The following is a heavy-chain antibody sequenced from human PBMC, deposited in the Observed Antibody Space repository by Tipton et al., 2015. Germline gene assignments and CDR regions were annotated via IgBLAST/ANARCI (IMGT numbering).Heavy chain of an antibody. J-gene: IGHJ4*02. CDR1: GGSISSSSYY. Sequence: TLSLTCTVSGGSISSSSYYWGWIRQPPGKGLEWIGSIYYSGSTYHNPSLKSRVTISVDTSKNQFFLKLRSVTAADTAVYFCARDAGIYDNNGYDSWGRGTLVTVSS. D-gene: IGHD3-10*01. CDR2: IYYSGST. V-gene: IGHV4-39*07. CDR3: ARDAGIYDNNGYDS.